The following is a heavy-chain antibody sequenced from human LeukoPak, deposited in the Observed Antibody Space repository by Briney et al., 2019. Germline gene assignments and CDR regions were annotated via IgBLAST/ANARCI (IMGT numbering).Heavy chain of an antibody. D-gene: IGHD4-23*01. Sequence: ASVTVSCTASGYTFTSYGISWVRQAPGQGLEWMGWISAYNGNTNYAQKLQGRVTMTTDTSTSTAYMELRSLRSDDTAVYYCARDLTRFNFGGNPPGYWGEGTLVTVSS. CDR3: ARDLTRFNFGGNPPGY. J-gene: IGHJ4*02. V-gene: IGHV1-18*01. CDR1: GYTFTSYG. CDR2: ISAYNGNT.